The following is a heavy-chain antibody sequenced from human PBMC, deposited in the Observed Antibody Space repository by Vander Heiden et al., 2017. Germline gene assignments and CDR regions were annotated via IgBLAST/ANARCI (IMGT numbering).Heavy chain of an antibody. V-gene: IGHV3-15*01. CDR2: IKSKTDGGTT. CDR1: GFTFSNAW. CDR3: TTDQTNYGSGSH. Sequence: EVQLVESGGGLVKPGGSLRLSCAASGFTFSNAWMSWVRQAPGKGLEWVGRIKSKTDGGTTDYAAPVKGRFTISRDDSKNTLYLQMNSLKTEDTAVYYCTTDQTNYGSGSHWGQGTLVTVSS. J-gene: IGHJ4*02. D-gene: IGHD3-10*01.